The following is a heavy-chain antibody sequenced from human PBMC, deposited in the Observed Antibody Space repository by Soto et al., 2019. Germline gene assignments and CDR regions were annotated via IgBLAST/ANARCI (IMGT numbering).Heavy chain of an antibody. Sequence: PSETLSLTCTVSGGSISSSSYYWVWIRQPPGKGLEWIGSIYYSGSTYYNPSLKSRVAISVDTSKNQFSLKLSSVAAADTAVYYCARLVFGYSSSTYYYYGMDVWGQGTTVTVSS. CDR1: GGSISSSSYY. CDR2: IYYSGST. CDR3: ARLVFGYSSSTYYYYGMDV. J-gene: IGHJ6*02. V-gene: IGHV4-39*01. D-gene: IGHD6-13*01.